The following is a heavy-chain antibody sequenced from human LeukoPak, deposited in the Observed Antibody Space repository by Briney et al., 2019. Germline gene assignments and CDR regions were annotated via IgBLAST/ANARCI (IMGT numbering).Heavy chain of an antibody. Sequence: GGSLRLSCAASEFTFSSYSMNWDRQAPGKGLEWVSSISSDSTYIYHADSVKGRFSISRDNAKNSLYLQMNGLRAEDTAVYYCARDRVVTTYGMDVWGQGTTVTVSS. J-gene: IGHJ6*02. CDR3: ARDRVVTTYGMDV. CDR1: EFTFSSYS. D-gene: IGHD2-21*02. V-gene: IGHV3-21*01. CDR2: ISSDSTYI.